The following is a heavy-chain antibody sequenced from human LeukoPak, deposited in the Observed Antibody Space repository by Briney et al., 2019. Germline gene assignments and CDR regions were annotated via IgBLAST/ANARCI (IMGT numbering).Heavy chain of an antibody. CDR1: GGSISSVSYF. CDR3: ARANLNWNDGAFDI. J-gene: IGHJ3*02. Sequence: SETLSLTCSVSGGSISSVSYFCRSIPQPPGRGLEWIGYIYHGGSTYQNPSLKSRVTLSVDRSKNLFSLKLSSVTAADTAVYYCARANLNWNDGAFDIWGQGTMVTVSS. D-gene: IGHD1-20*01. V-gene: IGHV4-30-2*01. CDR2: IYHGGST.